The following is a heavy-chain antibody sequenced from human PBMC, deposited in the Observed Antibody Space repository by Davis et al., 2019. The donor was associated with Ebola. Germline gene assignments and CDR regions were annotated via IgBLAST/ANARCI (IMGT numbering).Heavy chain of an antibody. J-gene: IGHJ3*02. Sequence: GGSLRLSCAASGFTFSSYDMHWVRQATGKGLEWVSAIGTAGDTYYPGSVKGRFTISRENAKNSLYLQMNSLRAEDTAVYYCARGDFWSGYYHVSIAFDIWGQGTMVTVSS. CDR1: GFTFSSYD. CDR3: ARGDFWSGYYHVSIAFDI. D-gene: IGHD3-3*01. V-gene: IGHV3-13*01. CDR2: IGTAGDT.